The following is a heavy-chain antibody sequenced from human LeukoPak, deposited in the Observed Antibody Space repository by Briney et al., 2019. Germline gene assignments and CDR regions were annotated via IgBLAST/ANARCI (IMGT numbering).Heavy chain of an antibody. V-gene: IGHV3-7*05. J-gene: IGHJ6*02. Sequence: GGSLRLSCVASGFTFSNYWMSWGRQAPGKGLEWVANIKEDESEKYYVNSVNGRFTISRDNAKNSLFLQMNSLRAEDTAVYYCARVRVSSYYGMDIWGQGTTVTVSS. CDR3: ARVRVSSYYGMDI. D-gene: IGHD2/OR15-2a*01. CDR2: IKEDESEK. CDR1: GFTFSNYW.